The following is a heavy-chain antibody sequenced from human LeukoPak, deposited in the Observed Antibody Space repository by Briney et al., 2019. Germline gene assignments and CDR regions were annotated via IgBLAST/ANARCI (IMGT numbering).Heavy chain of an antibody. J-gene: IGHJ4*02. D-gene: IGHD3-10*01. V-gene: IGHV3-7*03. Sequence: GGSLRLSCVASGFTFGKYWMSWVRQAPGKGLEWVANIKLDGSEKNYVDSVKGRFTISRDNTKNSLYLQVNSLRADDAALYYCAKSHYYGSGSIDYWGQGTLVTVSS. CDR2: IKLDGSEK. CDR3: AKSHYYGSGSIDY. CDR1: GFTFGKYW.